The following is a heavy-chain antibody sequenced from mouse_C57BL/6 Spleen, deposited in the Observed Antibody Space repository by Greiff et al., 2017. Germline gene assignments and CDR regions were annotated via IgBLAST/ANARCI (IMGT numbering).Heavy chain of an antibody. CDR2: IYPGDGDT. Sequence: QVQLKESGPELVKPGASVKISCKASGYAFSSSWMNWVKQRPGKGLEWIGRIYPGDGDTNYNGKVKGKATLTADKSSSTAYMQLSSLTSEDSAVYFCAREDWDGGFYFDYWGQGTTLTVSS. CDR1: GYAFSSSW. D-gene: IGHD4-1*01. J-gene: IGHJ2*01. V-gene: IGHV1-82*01. CDR3: AREDWDGGFYFDY.